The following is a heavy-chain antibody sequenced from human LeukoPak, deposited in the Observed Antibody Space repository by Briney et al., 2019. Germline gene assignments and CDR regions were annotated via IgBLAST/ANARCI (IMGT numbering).Heavy chain of an antibody. CDR3: ARARGSYSFDY. Sequence: SGGSLRLSCAASGFTFSDFYMSWIRQAPGKGLEWVSYISTSGSSIYYADSVKGRFTISRDNAKNSLSLQMNSLRAEDTAVYYCARARGSYSFDYWGQGTVVTVSS. V-gene: IGHV3-11*01. CDR1: GFTFSDFY. D-gene: IGHD3-10*01. CDR2: ISTSGSSI. J-gene: IGHJ4*02.